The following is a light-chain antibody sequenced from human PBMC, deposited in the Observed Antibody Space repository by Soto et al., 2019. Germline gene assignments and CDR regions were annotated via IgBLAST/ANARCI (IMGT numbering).Light chain of an antibody. CDR2: DAT. CDR3: QQYSDYSWT. Sequence: DIQMTQSPSTLSASVGASVTITWRASQSISRWVAWYQQKPGKAPKXXIHDATSLESGVPSRFSGSGSGTEFTLTISSLTPDAFATYYCQQYSDYSWTFGQGTKVYIK. J-gene: IGKJ1*01. CDR1: QSISRW. V-gene: IGKV1-5*01.